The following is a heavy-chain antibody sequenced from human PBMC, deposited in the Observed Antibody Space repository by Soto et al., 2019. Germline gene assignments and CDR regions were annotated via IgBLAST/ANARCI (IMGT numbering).Heavy chain of an antibody. CDR1: GYTFTGYY. D-gene: IGHD7-27*01. J-gene: IGHJ4*02. V-gene: IGHV1-2*04. CDR2: INPNSGGT. Sequence: ASVKVSCKASGYTFTGYYMHWVRQAPGQGLEWMGWINPNSGGTNYAQKFQGWVTMTRDTSNSTAYMELSRLRSDDTAVYYCAIQLTGDPYYFDYWGQGTLVTVSS. CDR3: AIQLTGDPYYFDY.